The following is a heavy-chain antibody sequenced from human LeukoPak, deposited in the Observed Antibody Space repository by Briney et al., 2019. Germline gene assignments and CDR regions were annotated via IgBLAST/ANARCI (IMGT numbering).Heavy chain of an antibody. CDR3: AKASWVSSADAVL. V-gene: IGHV3-23*01. CDR1: GFTFSSYA. D-gene: IGHD3-16*01. J-gene: IGHJ4*02. Sequence: GGSLTLSCTASGFTFSSYAMSWVREAPARGLEWVSSLRGNGDTFYAVFVKGRFTLSRDESRNTVYLQLNNLRVEDTAVYYCAKASWVSSADAVLWGQGTVVTVSS. CDR2: LRGNGDT.